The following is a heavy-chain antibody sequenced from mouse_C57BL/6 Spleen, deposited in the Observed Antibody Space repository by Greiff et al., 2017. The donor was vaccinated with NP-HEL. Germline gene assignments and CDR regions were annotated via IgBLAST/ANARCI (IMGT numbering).Heavy chain of an antibody. CDR2: ISSGSSTI. CDR1: GFTFSDYG. D-gene: IGHD4-1*01. J-gene: IGHJ2*01. CDR3: AREGTGTYFDY. V-gene: IGHV5-17*01. Sequence: EVHLVESGGGLVKPGGSLKLSCAASGFTFSDYGMHWVRQAPEKGLEWVAYISSGSSTIYYVDTVKGRFTISRDNAKNTLFLQMTSLRSEDTAMYYCAREGTGTYFDYWGQGTTLTVSS.